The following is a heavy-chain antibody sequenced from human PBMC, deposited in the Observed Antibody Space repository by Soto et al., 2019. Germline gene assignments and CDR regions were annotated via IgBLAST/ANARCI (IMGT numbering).Heavy chain of an antibody. CDR1: GGSISSSSYY. J-gene: IGHJ4*02. D-gene: IGHD3-22*01. V-gene: IGHV4-39*01. CDR2: IYYSGST. CDR3: ASSQSSGYYHTQLLFDY. Sequence: PSETLSLTCTVSGGSISSSSYYWGWIRQPPGKGQEWIGSIYYSGSTYYNPSLKSRVTISVNTSKNQLSLKLSSLTAADSSVYFCASSQSSGYYHTQLLFDYWGQGTLVTVSS.